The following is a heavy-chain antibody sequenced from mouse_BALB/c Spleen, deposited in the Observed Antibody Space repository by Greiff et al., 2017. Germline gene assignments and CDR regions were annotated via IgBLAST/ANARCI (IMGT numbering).Heavy chain of an antibody. V-gene: IGHV5-6-5*01. CDR1: GFTFSSYA. D-gene: IGHD2-3*01. CDR3: ARAYDGYYNAMDY. J-gene: IGHJ4*01. CDR2: ISSGGST. Sequence: DVKLVESGGGLVKPGGSLKLSCAASGFTFSSYAMSWVRQTPEKRLEWVASISSGGSTYYPDSVKGRFTISRDNARNILYLQMSSLRSEDTAMYYCARAYDGYYNAMDYWGQGTTLTVSS.